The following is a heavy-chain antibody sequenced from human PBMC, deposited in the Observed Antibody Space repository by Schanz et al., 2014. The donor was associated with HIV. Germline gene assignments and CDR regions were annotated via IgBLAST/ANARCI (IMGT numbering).Heavy chain of an antibody. CDR1: GFTFSTYX. V-gene: IGHV3-30*03. CDR2: TSYDGSKQ. J-gene: IGHJ6*02. CDR3: ARVANWDYYGMDV. D-gene: IGHD3-16*01. Sequence: QVQLVESGGGVVQPGRSLRLSCAASGFTFSTYXXXXXXXAPTKGRDRAPITSYDGSKQYYADSGKGRFTISRDNSKNTLFLQMNSLRGEDTAVYYCARVANWDYYGMDVWGRGTTVTVSS.